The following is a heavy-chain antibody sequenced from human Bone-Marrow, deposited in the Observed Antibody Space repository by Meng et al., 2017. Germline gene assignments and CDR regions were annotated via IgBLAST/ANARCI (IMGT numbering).Heavy chain of an antibody. Sequence: SETLSLTCAVYGGSFSGYYWSWIRQPPGKGLEWIGSIYHSGSTYYNPSLKSRVTISVDTSKNQFSLKLSSVTAADTAVYYCARDSPYYYDSSGYYYRYYYYGMDVWGQGTTVTVSS. J-gene: IGHJ6*02. CDR1: GGSFSGYY. CDR2: IYHSGST. CDR3: ARDSPYYYDSSGYYYRYYYYGMDV. D-gene: IGHD3-22*01. V-gene: IGHV4-34*01.